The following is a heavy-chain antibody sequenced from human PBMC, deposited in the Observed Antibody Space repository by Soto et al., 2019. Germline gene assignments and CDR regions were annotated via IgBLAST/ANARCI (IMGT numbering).Heavy chain of an antibody. D-gene: IGHD3-22*01. CDR3: ARSYYDSSGSNSGAFDI. CDR2: IYYSGST. J-gene: IGHJ3*02. CDR1: GGSISSYY. Sequence: SETLSLTCTVSGGSISSYYWSWIRQPPGKGLEWIGYIYYSGSTNYNPSLKSRVTISVDTSKNQFSLKLSSVTAADTAVYYCARSYYDSSGSNSGAFDIWGQGTMVTVSS. V-gene: IGHV4-59*08.